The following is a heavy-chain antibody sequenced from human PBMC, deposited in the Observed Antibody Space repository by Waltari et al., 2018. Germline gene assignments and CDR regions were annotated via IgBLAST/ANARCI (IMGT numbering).Heavy chain of an antibody. J-gene: IGHJ3*01. CDR2: IKQDGGET. CDR1: GFSLSPYW. CDR3: ARNSAGGGNTAYRTYDV. Sequence: EVQLVESGGDLVQPGGSLRLSCVTSGFSLSPYWMTWVRQAPGKGLEWVASIKQDGGETLYVDSVKGRFTISRDNAKNSLYLQMNTLRAEDTSLYYCARNSAGGGNTAYRTYDVWGHGTLVTVSS. D-gene: IGHD2-15*01. V-gene: IGHV3-7*01.